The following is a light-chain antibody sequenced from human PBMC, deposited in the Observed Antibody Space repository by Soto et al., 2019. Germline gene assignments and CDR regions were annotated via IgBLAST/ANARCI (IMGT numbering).Light chain of an antibody. J-gene: IGKJ4*01. V-gene: IGKV1-33*01. CDR3: QQYENLPLT. Sequence: DIQMTQSPSSLSGSVGDRVTITCRASQNINNYLNWYQQKPGRAPKLLIYDASNLEAGVPSRFRGSGSGTDFTFTISRLQPEDIATYYCQQYENLPLTFGGGTKVDIK. CDR1: QNINNY. CDR2: DAS.